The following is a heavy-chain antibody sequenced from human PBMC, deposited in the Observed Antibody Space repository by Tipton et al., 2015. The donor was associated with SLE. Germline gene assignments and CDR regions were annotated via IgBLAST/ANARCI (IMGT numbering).Heavy chain of an antibody. CDR1: GGSFSSYY. J-gene: IGHJ6*03. V-gene: IGHV4-38-2*01. CDR2: IYHSGST. CDR3: ARVRSGSSYYYYYMDV. Sequence: TLSLTCAVYGGSFSSYYWGWIRQPPGKGLEWIGSIYHSGSTYYNPSLKSRVTISVDTSKNQFSLKLSSVTAADTAVYYCARVRSGSSYYYYYMDVWGKGTTVTVSS. D-gene: IGHD1-26*01.